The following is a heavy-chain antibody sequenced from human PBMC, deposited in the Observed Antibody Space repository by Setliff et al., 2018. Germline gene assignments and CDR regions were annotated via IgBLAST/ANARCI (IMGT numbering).Heavy chain of an antibody. V-gene: IGHV3-23*01. Sequence: LRLSCAASGFTFSSYAMSWVRQAPGKGLEWVSAISGSGGRTYYADSVKGRFTISRDNSKNTLYLQTNSLRAEDTAVYYCARGRMRGSCSGPSCTYDPFDIWGQGTPVTVSS. D-gene: IGHD2-2*01. CDR2: ISGSGGRT. J-gene: IGHJ3*02. CDR1: GFTFSSYA. CDR3: ARGRMRGSCSGPSCTYDPFDI.